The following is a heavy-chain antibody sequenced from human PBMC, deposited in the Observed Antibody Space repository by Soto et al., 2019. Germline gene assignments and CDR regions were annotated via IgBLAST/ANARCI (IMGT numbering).Heavy chain of an antibody. CDR3: AKESEMTTVTIYGMDV. Sequence: QVQLVESGGGVVQPGRSLRLSCAASGFTFSSYGMHWVRQAPGKGLEWVAVISYDGSNKYYADSVKGRFTISRVNSKNTLYLQMNSLRAEDTAVYYCAKESEMTTVTIYGMDVWGQGTTVTVSS. D-gene: IGHD4-17*01. J-gene: IGHJ6*02. V-gene: IGHV3-30*18. CDR1: GFTFSSYG. CDR2: ISYDGSNK.